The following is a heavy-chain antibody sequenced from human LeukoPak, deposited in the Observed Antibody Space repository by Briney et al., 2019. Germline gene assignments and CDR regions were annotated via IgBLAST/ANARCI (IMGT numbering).Heavy chain of an antibody. CDR1: GFTFSSYA. V-gene: IGHV3-30*04. Sequence: PGRSLRLSCAASGFTFSSYAMHWVRQAPGKGLEWVAVISYDGSNKYYADSVKGRFTISRDNSKNTLYLQMNSLRAEDTAVYYCAREGIAAAGSSWFDPWGQGTLVTVSS. CDR2: ISYDGSNK. CDR3: AREGIAAAGSSWFDP. J-gene: IGHJ5*02. D-gene: IGHD6-13*01.